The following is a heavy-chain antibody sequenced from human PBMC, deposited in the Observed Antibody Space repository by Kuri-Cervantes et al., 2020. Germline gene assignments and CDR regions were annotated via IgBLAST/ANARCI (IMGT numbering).Heavy chain of an antibody. CDR3: SKDSGSSGYFAESDY. J-gene: IGHJ4*02. CDR1: GFTFDDYS. Sequence: SLKISCAASGFTFDDYSMHWVRQAPGKGLEWVSGISKNSGNMGYADSVKRRFTISSDNAKNYLYLQMNSLTADDTALYYCSKDSGSSGYFAESDYWGQGTLVTVSS. CDR2: ISKNSGNM. D-gene: IGHD3-22*01. V-gene: IGHV3-9*01.